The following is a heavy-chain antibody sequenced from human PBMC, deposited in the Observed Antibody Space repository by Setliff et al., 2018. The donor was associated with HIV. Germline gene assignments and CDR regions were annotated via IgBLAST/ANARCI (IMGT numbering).Heavy chain of an antibody. J-gene: IGHJ3*02. CDR1: GDSMINDRYF. CDR2: ILHRGTT. V-gene: IGHV4-39*07. D-gene: IGHD3-16*01. CDR3: ARDGGTYAIGDAFDI. Sequence: SETLSLTCAVSGDSMINDRYFWSWFRQAPGKGLEWIGNILHRGTTYYNPSLSSRVTMSVDTSKNQFSLELSSVTAADTAVYYCARDGGTYAIGDAFDIWGQGTMVTVSS.